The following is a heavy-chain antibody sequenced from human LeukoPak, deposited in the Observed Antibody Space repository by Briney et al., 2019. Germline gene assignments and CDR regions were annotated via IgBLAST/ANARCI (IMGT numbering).Heavy chain of an antibody. D-gene: IGHD4-17*01. Sequence: PGGSLRLSCAASGFTFSSYGMPWVRQAPGKGLEWVAVIWYDGSNKYYADSVKGRFTISRDNSMNTLYLQMNSLRAEDTAVYYCARGHGDLPREYYYYGMDVWGQGATVTVSS. J-gene: IGHJ6*02. V-gene: IGHV3-33*01. CDR1: GFTFSSYG. CDR3: ARGHGDLPREYYYYGMDV. CDR2: IWYDGSNK.